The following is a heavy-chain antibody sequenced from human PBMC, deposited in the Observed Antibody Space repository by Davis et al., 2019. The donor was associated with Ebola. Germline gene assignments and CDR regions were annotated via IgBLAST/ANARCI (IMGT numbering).Heavy chain of an antibody. D-gene: IGHD2-8*02. CDR1: GYTFTGHY. J-gene: IGHJ2*01. Sequence: AASVKVSCKASGYTFTGHYIHWVRQTPGQGLEWMGWINPNGGGTNYAQKFQGGVTMTRDTSISTTYMELSRLRSDDTAVYYCARDGGYCTGGVCSAYFDLWGRGTLVTVSS. CDR2: INPNGGGT. V-gene: IGHV1-2*02. CDR3: ARDGGYCTGGVCSAYFDL.